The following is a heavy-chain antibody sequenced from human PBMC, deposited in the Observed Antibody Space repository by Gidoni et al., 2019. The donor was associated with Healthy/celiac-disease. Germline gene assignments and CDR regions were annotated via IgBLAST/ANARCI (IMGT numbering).Heavy chain of an antibody. CDR3: TRDRATRGPDLDP. CDR1: GFTFGDYA. CDR2: IRSKAYGGTT. J-gene: IGHJ5*02. Sequence: EVQLVESGGGLVKPGRSLRLSCTASGFTFGDYAMSWFRQAPGKGLEWVGFIRSKAYGGTTEYAASVKGRFTISRDDSKSIAYLQMNSLKTEDTAVYYCTRDRATRGPDLDPWGQGTLVTVSS. D-gene: IGHD5-12*01. V-gene: IGHV3-49*05.